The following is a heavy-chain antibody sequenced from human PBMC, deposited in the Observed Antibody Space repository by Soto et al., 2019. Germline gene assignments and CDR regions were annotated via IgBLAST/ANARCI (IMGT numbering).Heavy chain of an antibody. CDR3: ARGPKPAASYYFDY. Sequence: PSETLSLTCAVYGGSFSGYYWSWIRQPPGKGLEWIGEINHSGSTNYNPSLKSRVTISVDTSKNQFSLKLSSVTAADTAVYYCARGPKPAASYYFDYWGQGTLVTVSS. J-gene: IGHJ4*02. V-gene: IGHV4-34*01. CDR2: INHSGST. D-gene: IGHD2-2*01. CDR1: GGSFSGYY.